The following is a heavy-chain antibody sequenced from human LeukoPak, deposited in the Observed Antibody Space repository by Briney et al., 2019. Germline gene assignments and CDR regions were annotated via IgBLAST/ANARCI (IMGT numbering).Heavy chain of an antibody. CDR3: ARDYYDSSGYPHY. CDR1: GHTFTSYY. J-gene: IGHJ4*02. V-gene: IGHV1-2*02. D-gene: IGHD3-22*01. Sequence: ASVKVSCKASGHTFTSYYMHWVRQAPGQGLEWMGWINPNSGGTNYAQKFQGRVTMTRDTSISTAYMELSRLRSDDTAVYYCARDYYDSSGYPHYWGQGTLVTVSS. CDR2: INPNSGGT.